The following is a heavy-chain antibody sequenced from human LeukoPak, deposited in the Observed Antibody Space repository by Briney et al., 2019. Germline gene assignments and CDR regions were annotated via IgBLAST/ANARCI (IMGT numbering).Heavy chain of an antibody. CDR3: ARDIVYLIDEDYG. Sequence: SETLSLTCSVSGRSFNTYDWSWIRQPAGKGLEWIGRIPTSGGADYSPSLQSRVTISVDMSKKEFSLKLTSVTAADTAVYYCARDIVYLIDEDYGWGQGILVTVSS. V-gene: IGHV4-4*07. CDR1: GRSFNTYD. CDR2: IPTSGGA. D-gene: IGHD4-17*01. J-gene: IGHJ4*02.